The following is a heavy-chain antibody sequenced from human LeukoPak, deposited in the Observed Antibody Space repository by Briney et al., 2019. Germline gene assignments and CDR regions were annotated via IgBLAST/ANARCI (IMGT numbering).Heavy chain of an antibody. V-gene: IGHV4-39*07. Sequence: PSETLSLTCTDSGGSISSDHYYWGWIRQPPGKGLEWIGSIYYSGNSYYNPSLKSRVTMSVDTSKNQFSLKVSSVTAADTAVYYCAGPAGTYWYFDLWGRGTLVTVSS. CDR3: AGPAGTYWYFDL. J-gene: IGHJ2*01. CDR2: IYYSGNS. D-gene: IGHD1-26*01. CDR1: GGSISSDHYY.